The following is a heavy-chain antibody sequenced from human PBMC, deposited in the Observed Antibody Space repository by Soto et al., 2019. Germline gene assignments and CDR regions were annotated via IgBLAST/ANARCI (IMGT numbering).Heavy chain of an antibody. D-gene: IGHD6-25*01. CDR1: GGSIRSGGYL. CDR2: IHHSGSP. V-gene: IGHV4-30-2*01. Sequence: QLQLRESGSGLVKPSQTLSLTCVVSGGSIRSGGYLWSWIRQPPGKGLEWIGYIHHSGSPHYNPSLKSRVPMSVDMSNHQCSLNLNSVTAADTAVYYCARAQSAATGDDAFDLWGQGTMVTVSS. CDR3: ARAQSAATGDDAFDL. J-gene: IGHJ3*01.